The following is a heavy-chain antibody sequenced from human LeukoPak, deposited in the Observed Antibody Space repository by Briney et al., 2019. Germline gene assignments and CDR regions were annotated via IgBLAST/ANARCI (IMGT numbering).Heavy chain of an antibody. CDR3: ARDSPGFDY. J-gene: IGHJ4*02. V-gene: IGHV4-59*01. CDR2: IYYSGRT. CDR1: GGSISSYY. Sequence: SETLSLTCTVSGGSISSYYWSWIRQPPGKGLEWIGNIYYSGRTNHNPSLKSRVTISADTSKNQFSLKLSSVTAADTAVYYCARDSPGFDYWGQGILVTVSS.